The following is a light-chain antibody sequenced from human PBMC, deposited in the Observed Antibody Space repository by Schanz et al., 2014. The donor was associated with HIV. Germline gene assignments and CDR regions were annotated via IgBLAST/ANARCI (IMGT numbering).Light chain of an antibody. CDR1: QDIRDD. Sequence: DIQMTQSPSPLSASVGDRVTITCRASQDIRDDLGWYQQKPGRAPKRLIYGASSLQSGVPSRFSASGSGTHFTLTITSLQFDDFATYYCQQSYSATPYTFGQGTRLEIK. CDR2: GAS. V-gene: IGKV1-39*01. J-gene: IGKJ2*01. CDR3: QQSYSATPYT.